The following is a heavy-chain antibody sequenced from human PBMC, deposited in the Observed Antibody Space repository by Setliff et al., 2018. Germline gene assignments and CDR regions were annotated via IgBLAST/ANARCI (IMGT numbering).Heavy chain of an antibody. CDR3: ARVEGVPAPYYMDV. V-gene: IGHV3-23*01. CDR2: ISGDGGFR. D-gene: IGHD2-2*01. Sequence: PGGSLRLSCAGSGFTFNNYGMTWVRQAPGKGLEWVSIISGDGGFRDYGDSVKDRFIISRDNPRSTVYLQMNRLRVEDTAVYYCARVEGVPAPYYMDVWGKGTTVTVSS. CDR1: GFTFNNYG. J-gene: IGHJ6*03.